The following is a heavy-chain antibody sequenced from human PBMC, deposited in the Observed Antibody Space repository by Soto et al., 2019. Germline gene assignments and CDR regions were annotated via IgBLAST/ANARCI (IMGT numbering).Heavy chain of an antibody. CDR2: IIPIFGTA. V-gene: IGHV1-69*13. J-gene: IGHJ4*02. CDR1: GGTFSSYA. Sequence: SVKVSCKAPGGTFSSYAISWVRQAPGQGLEWMGGIIPIFGTANYAQKFQGRVTITADESTSTAYMELSSLRSEDTAVYYCARGGSGSTGHDYWGQGTLVTVSS. CDR3: ARGGSGSTGHDY. D-gene: IGHD1-26*01.